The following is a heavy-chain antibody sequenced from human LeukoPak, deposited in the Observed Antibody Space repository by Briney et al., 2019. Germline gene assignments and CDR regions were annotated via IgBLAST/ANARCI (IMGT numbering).Heavy chain of an antibody. J-gene: IGHJ4*02. V-gene: IGHV1-2*06. D-gene: IGHD6-19*01. CDR2: INPNSGGT. Sequence: GASLKVSCKASGYTFTAYYMHWVRQAPGQGLEWMGRINPNSGGTNYAQKFQGRVTMTRDTSINTAYMEVSRLRSDDTAVYYCARWYPVTGTIDYWGQGTLVTVSS. CDR1: GYTFTAYY. CDR3: ARWYPVTGTIDY.